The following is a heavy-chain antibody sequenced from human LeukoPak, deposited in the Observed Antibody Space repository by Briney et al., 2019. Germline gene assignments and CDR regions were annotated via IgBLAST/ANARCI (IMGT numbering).Heavy chain of an antibody. Sequence: ASVKVSCKASGYTFTGYYMHWVRQAPGQGLEWMGWINPNSGGTNYAQKFQGRVTMTRDTSISTAYMELSRLRSDDTAVYYCARVRLSRGRIAYCGGDCPGPLDYWGQGTLVTVSS. J-gene: IGHJ4*02. V-gene: IGHV1-2*02. CDR3: ARVRLSRGRIAYCGGDCPGPLDY. D-gene: IGHD2-21*02. CDR1: GYTFTGYY. CDR2: INPNSGGT.